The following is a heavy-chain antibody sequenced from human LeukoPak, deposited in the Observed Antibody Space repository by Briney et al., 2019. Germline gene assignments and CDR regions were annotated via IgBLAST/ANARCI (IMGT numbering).Heavy chain of an antibody. J-gene: IGHJ6*02. CDR2: MNPNSGNT. CDR1: GGTFSSYA. Sequence: GSSVTVSCKASGGTFSSYAISWVRQATGQGLEWMGWMNPNSGNTGYAQKFQGRVTMTRNTSISTAYMELSSLRSEDTAVYYCARGFHYYGSGSYYFYYYYGMDVWGQGTTVTVSS. CDR3: ARGFHYYGSGSYYFYYYYGMDV. V-gene: IGHV1-8*02. D-gene: IGHD3-10*01.